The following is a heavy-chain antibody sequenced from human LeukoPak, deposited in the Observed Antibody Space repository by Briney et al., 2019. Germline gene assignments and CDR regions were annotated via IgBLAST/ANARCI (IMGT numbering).Heavy chain of an antibody. CDR2: INHSGST. Sequence: SETLPLTCAVDGGSFSGYYSSWIRQPPGKGLEWIGEINHSGSTNYNPSLKSRVTISVDTSKNQFSLNLSSVTAADTAVYYCARETTGLARYFDYWGQGTLVTVSS. V-gene: IGHV4-34*01. CDR1: GGSFSGYY. D-gene: IGHD4-11*01. CDR3: ARETTGLARYFDY. J-gene: IGHJ4*02.